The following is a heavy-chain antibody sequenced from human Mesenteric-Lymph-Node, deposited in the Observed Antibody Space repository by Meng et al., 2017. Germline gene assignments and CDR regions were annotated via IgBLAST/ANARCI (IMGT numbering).Heavy chain of an antibody. J-gene: IGHJ3*02. CDR2: IWYDGSNK. Sequence: GGSLRLSCAASGFTFSSYGMHWVRQAPGKGLEWVAVIWYDGSNKYYADSVKGRFTISRDNSKNTLYLQMNSLRAEDTAVYYCARDPCYYDSSGYYGGLGMAFDIWGQGTMVTVSS. CDR3: ARDPCYYDSSGYYGGLGMAFDI. CDR1: GFTFSSYG. V-gene: IGHV3-33*01. D-gene: IGHD3-22*01.